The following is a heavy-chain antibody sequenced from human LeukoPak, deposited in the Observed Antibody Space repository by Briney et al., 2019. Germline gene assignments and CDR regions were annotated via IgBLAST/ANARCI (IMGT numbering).Heavy chain of an antibody. V-gene: IGHV3-23*01. CDR3: ARGYFTRSFDY. J-gene: IGHJ4*02. CDR1: GFTFNSYA. D-gene: IGHD2-15*01. CDR2: ISVSGGST. Sequence: GGSLRLSCAASGFTFNSYAMNWVRQAPGKGLEWVSAISVSGGSTYYADSVKGRFTISRDNSKNTLHLQMNGLRAEDTAVYYCARGYFTRSFDYWGQGTLVTVSS.